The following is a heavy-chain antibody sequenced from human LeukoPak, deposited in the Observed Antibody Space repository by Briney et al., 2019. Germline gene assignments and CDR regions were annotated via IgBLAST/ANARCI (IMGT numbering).Heavy chain of an antibody. V-gene: IGHV3-30-3*01. CDR1: GFTFSSYA. CDR2: ISYDGSNR. Sequence: GRSLRLSCAASGFTFSSYAMHWVRQAPGKGLEWVAVISYDGSNRYYADSVKGRFTISRDNSKSTLYLQMNSLRAEDTAVYYCASPLLEGRYSSGWYGEDWFDPWGQGTLVTVSS. D-gene: IGHD6-19*01. J-gene: IGHJ5*02. CDR3: ASPLLEGRYSSGWYGEDWFDP.